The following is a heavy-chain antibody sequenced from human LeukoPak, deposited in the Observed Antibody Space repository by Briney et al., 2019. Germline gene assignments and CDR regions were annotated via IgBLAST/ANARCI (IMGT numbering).Heavy chain of an antibody. Sequence: GGSLRLSCAASGFTFSSYAMSWVRQAPGKGLEWVSAISGSGGSTYYADSVKGRFTISRDNSKNTLYLQMNSLRAEDTAVYYCAKVPATDPYYYDSSGYYHSPDFDYWGQGTLVTVSS. CDR3: AKVPATDPYYYDSSGYYHSPDFDY. CDR2: ISGSGGST. J-gene: IGHJ4*02. CDR1: GFTFSSYA. V-gene: IGHV3-23*01. D-gene: IGHD3-22*01.